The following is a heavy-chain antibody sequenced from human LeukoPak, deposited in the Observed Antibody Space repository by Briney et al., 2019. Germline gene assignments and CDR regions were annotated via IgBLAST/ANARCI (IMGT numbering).Heavy chain of an antibody. J-gene: IGHJ4*02. CDR3: AKGPAHCSSTSCPIGY. V-gene: IGHV3-23*01. Sequence: GGSLRLSCAASGFTVSNNYMSWVRQAPGKGLEWVSAISGSGGSTYYADSVKGRFTISRDNSKNTLYLQMNSLRAEDTAVYYCAKGPAHCSSTSCPIGYWGQGTLVTVSS. CDR2: ISGSGGST. CDR1: GFTVSNNY. D-gene: IGHD2-2*01.